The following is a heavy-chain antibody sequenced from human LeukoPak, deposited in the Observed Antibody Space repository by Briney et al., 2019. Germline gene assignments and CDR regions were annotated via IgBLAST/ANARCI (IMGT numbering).Heavy chain of an antibody. J-gene: IGHJ6*02. V-gene: IGHV3-15*01. Sequence: GGSLRLSCAASGFTFSNAWMSWVRQAPGKGLEWVGRIKSKTDDGTTDYAAPVKGRFTISRDDSKNTLYLQMNSLKTEDTAVYYCTSQPLIAVAGTGFYYGMDVWGQGTTVTVSS. D-gene: IGHD6-19*01. CDR2: IKSKTDDGTT. CDR3: TSQPLIAVAGTGFYYGMDV. CDR1: GFTFSNAW.